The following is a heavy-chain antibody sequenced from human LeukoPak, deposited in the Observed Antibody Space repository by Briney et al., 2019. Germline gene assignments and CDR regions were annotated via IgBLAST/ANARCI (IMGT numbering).Heavy chain of an antibody. V-gene: IGHV4-30-4*01. CDR3: ARGYSSSWSPDAFDI. J-gene: IGHJ3*02. CDR1: GGSISSGDYY. D-gene: IGHD6-13*01. Sequence: SETLSLTCTVSGGSISSGDYYWSWIRQPPGKGLEWIGYIYYSGSTYYNPSLKSRVAISVDTSKNQFSLKLSSVTAADTAVYYSARGYSSSWSPDAFDIWGQGTMVTVSS. CDR2: IYYSGST.